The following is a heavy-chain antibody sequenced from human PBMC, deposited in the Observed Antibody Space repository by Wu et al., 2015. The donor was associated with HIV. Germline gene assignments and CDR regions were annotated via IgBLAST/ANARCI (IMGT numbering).Heavy chain of an antibody. D-gene: IGHD3-10*01. J-gene: IGHJ3*02. V-gene: IGHV1-2*02. CDR1: GYTFTSYY. CDR3: VRGARGMPKGAFEI. Sequence: QVQLVQSGAEVKKPGASVKVSCKASGYTFTSYYLHWVRQAPGQGLQWVAWITPNSGGTNSAQMFQGRVTLTRDTSISTAYLELTSLTSDDTAVYYCVRGARGMPKGAFEIWGQGHLSLSLQ. CDR2: ITPNSGGT.